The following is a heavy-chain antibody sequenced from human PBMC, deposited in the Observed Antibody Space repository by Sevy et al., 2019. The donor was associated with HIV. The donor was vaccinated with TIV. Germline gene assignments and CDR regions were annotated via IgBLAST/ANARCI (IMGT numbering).Heavy chain of an antibody. CDR1: GFTFSYSG. CDR2: IQYDGSNK. Sequence: GGCLRLSCAASGFTFSYSGMHWVRQAPGKGLEWVTFIQYDGSNKYYADSVKGRFTISRDNSKNTLYLQMNSLRADHTAVYYCAKNTSAIGTGGFDYWGQGTSVTVSS. V-gene: IGHV3-30*02. J-gene: IGHJ4*02. D-gene: IGHD6-13*01. CDR3: AKNTSAIGTGGFDY.